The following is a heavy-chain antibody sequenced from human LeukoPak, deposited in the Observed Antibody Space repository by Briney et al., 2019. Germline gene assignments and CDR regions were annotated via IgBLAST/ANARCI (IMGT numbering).Heavy chain of an antibody. CDR3: ARKSGYSGWSPFDY. CDR2: IYYSGST. J-gene: IGHJ4*02. V-gene: IGHV4-39*01. CDR1: GGSISSSSYY. Sequence: SETLSLTCTVSGGSISSSSYYWGWIRQPPGKGLEWIGSIYYSGSTYYNPSLKSRVTISVDTSKNQFSLKLSSVTAADTAVYYCARKSGYSGWSPFDYWGQGTLVTVSS. D-gene: IGHD5-12*01.